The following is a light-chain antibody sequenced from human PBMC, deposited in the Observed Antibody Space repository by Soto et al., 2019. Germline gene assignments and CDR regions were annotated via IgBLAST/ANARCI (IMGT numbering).Light chain of an antibody. Sequence: EIVLTQSPGTLSLSPGERDTLSCRASQSVSSSYLARYQHNRGQAPRLLIYGASSRAPGIPDRFGGSGSGAAFTLTISRLGPEDFAVYYCQQYGSSRWTVGQGTEVEIK. V-gene: IGKV3-20*01. CDR1: QSVSSSY. CDR3: QQYGSSRWT. J-gene: IGKJ1*01. CDR2: GAS.